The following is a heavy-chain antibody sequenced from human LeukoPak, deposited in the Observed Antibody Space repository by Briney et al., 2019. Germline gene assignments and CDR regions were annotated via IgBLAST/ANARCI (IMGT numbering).Heavy chain of an antibody. CDR2: TDTSGNYI. D-gene: IGHD3-10*01. CDR3: ARGRSITLLRGVAMSDGFDI. J-gene: IGHJ3*02. Sequence: GGSLRLSCTASGFTFSNYGMNWVRQAPGKGLEWVSFTDTSGNYIYYGDSVKGRFTISRDNAKSLVFLQMNGLRAEDTAVYYCARGRSITLLRGVAMSDGFDIGGQGAMVGVSS. V-gene: IGHV3-21*01. CDR1: GFTFSNYG.